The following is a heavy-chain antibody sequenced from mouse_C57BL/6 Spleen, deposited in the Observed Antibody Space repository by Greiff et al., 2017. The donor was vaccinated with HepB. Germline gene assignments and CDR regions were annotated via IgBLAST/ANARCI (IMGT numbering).Heavy chain of an antibody. CDR1: GFTFSSYA. CDR3: ARDGGQPLDY. D-gene: IGHD3-3*01. J-gene: IGHJ2*01. V-gene: IGHV5-4*01. Sequence: DVHLVESGGGLVKPGGSLKLSCAASGFTFSSYAMSWVRQTPEKRLEWVATISDGGSYTYYPDNVKGRFTISRDNAKNNLYLQMSHLKSEDTAMYYCARDGGQPLDYWGQGTTLTVSS. CDR2: ISDGGSYT.